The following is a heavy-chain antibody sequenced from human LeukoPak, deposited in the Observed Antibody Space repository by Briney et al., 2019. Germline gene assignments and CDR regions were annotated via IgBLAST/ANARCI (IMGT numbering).Heavy chain of an antibody. V-gene: IGHV4-59*12. CDR1: GGSISSYY. J-gene: IGHJ4*02. D-gene: IGHD4-17*01. Sequence: SETLSLTCTVSGGSISSYYWSWIRQPPGKGLEWIGYIYYSGSTNYNPSLKSRVTISVDTSMNQFSLKLISVTAADTAVYYCARGGGDYGYYSPLDYWGQGNLVTVSS. CDR2: IYYSGST. CDR3: ARGGGDYGYYSPLDY.